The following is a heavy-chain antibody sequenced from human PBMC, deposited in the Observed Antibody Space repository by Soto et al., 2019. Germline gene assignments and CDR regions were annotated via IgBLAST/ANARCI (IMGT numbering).Heavy chain of an antibody. CDR1: GFTFSSYS. Sequence: GGSLRLSCAASGFTFSSYSMNWVRQAPGKGLEWVSSISSSSSYIYYADSVKGRFTISRDNAKNSLYLQMNSLRAKDTAVYYCARDQEAITIFGVVIRTEDAFDIWGQGTMVTVSS. V-gene: IGHV3-21*01. D-gene: IGHD3-3*01. J-gene: IGHJ3*02. CDR2: ISSSSSYI. CDR3: ARDQEAITIFGVVIRTEDAFDI.